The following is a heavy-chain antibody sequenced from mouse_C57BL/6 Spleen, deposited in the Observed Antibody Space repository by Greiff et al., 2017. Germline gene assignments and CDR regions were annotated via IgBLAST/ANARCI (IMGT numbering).Heavy chain of an antibody. J-gene: IGHJ3*01. CDR3: ARAGYYYGSSSWFAY. CDR2: IDPSDSYT. CDR1: GYTFTSYW. Sequence: QVHVKQPGAELVKPGASVKLSCKASGYTFTSYWMQWVKQRPGQGLEWIGEIDPSDSYTNYNQKFKGKATLTVDTSSSTAYMQLSSLTSEDSAVYYCARAGYYYGSSSWFAYWGQGTLVTVSA. V-gene: IGHV1-50*01. D-gene: IGHD1-1*01.